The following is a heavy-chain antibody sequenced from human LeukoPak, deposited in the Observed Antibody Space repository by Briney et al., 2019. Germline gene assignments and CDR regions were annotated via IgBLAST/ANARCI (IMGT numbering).Heavy chain of an antibody. Sequence: GGSLRLSCAASGFTFSSYGMHWVRQAPGKGLEWVAFIRYDGSNKYYADSVKGRFTISRDNSKNTLYLQMNSLRAEDTAVYYCAKDQVDYYDSSGYYYETDYWGQGTLVTVSS. CDR1: GFTFSSYG. D-gene: IGHD3-22*01. CDR2: IRYDGSNK. J-gene: IGHJ4*02. CDR3: AKDQVDYYDSSGYYYETDY. V-gene: IGHV3-30*02.